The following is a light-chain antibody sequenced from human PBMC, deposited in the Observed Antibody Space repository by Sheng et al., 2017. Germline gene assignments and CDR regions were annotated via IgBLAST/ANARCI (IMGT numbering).Light chain of an antibody. J-gene: IGKJ1*01. CDR1: QSVNN. V-gene: IGKV3-15*01. Sequence: EILMTQSPATLSVSPGERATLSCRASQSVNNLAWYQQKPGQAPSLLIYGAYTRATGIPARFSGSGSGTQFTLTISSLQSEDFAVYYCQKYGSSLWTFGQGTKVEIK. CDR3: QKYGSSLWT. CDR2: GAY.